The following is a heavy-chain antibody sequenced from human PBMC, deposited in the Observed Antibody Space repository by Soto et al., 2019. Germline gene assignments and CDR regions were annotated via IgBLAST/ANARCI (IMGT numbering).Heavy chain of an antibody. CDR2: INHSGST. Sequence: QVQLQQWGAGLLKPSETLSLTCAVYGGSFSGYYWSWIRQPPGKGLEWIGEINHSGSTNYNPSLKGRVTISVETSKNQFSLKLSSVTAADTAVYYCANRSGYPRWFDPWGQGTLVTVSS. V-gene: IGHV4-34*01. CDR1: GGSFSGYY. CDR3: ANRSGYPRWFDP. D-gene: IGHD5-18*01. J-gene: IGHJ5*02.